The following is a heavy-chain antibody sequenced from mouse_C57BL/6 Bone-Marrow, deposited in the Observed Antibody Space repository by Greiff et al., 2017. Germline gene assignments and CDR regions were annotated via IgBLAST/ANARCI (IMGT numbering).Heavy chain of an antibody. CDR1: GYTFTSYW. J-gene: IGHJ2*01. D-gene: IGHD1-1*01. CDR2: INPSSGYT. Sequence: QVHVKQSGAELAKPGASVKLSCKASGYTFTSYWMHWVKQRPGQGLEWIGYINPSSGYTKYNQKFKDKATLTADKSSSTAYMQLSSLTYEDSAVYYCASYYYGSSGDYWGQGTTLTVSS. CDR3: ASYYYGSSGDY. V-gene: IGHV1-7*01.